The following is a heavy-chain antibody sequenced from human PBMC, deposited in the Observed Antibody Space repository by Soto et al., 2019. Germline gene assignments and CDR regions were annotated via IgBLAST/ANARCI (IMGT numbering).Heavy chain of an antibody. CDR1: GYTFTSYA. V-gene: IGHV1-3*01. D-gene: IGHD3-3*01. J-gene: IGHJ6*03. CDR2: INAGNGNT. Sequence: QVQLVQSGAEVKKPGASVKVSCKASGYTFTSYAMHWVRQAPGQRLEWMGWINAGNGNTKYSQKCQGRVTITRDTSVSKAYMELSSLRSEDTAVYYCASGTPVCSGYSYYYYYYMDVWGKGTAVTVSS. CDR3: ASGTPVCSGYSYYYYYYMDV.